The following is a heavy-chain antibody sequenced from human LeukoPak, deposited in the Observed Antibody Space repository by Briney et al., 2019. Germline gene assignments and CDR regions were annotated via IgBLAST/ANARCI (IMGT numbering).Heavy chain of an antibody. Sequence: GASVKVSFKASGGTFSSYAISWVRQAPGQGLEWMGRIIPILGIANYAQKFQGRVTITADKSTSTAYMELSSLRSEDTAVYYCAIERLLVHGSSDYWGQGTLVTVSS. V-gene: IGHV1-69*04. CDR1: GGTFSSYA. CDR3: AIERLLVHGSSDY. D-gene: IGHD2-21*02. CDR2: IIPILGIA. J-gene: IGHJ4*02.